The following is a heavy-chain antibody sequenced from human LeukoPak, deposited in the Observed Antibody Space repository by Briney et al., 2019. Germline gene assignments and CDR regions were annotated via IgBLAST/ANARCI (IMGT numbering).Heavy chain of an antibody. CDR2: IIPIFGTA. CDR1: GGTFSSYA. V-gene: IGHV1-69*13. J-gene: IGHJ6*02. Sequence: SVKVSCKASGGTFSSYAISWVRQAPGQGLEWMGGIIPIFGTANYAQKFQGRVTITADESTSTAYMELSSLRSEDTAVYYCAREPHYDILTGYPSSGMDVWGQGTTVTVSS. D-gene: IGHD3-9*01. CDR3: AREPHYDILTGYPSSGMDV.